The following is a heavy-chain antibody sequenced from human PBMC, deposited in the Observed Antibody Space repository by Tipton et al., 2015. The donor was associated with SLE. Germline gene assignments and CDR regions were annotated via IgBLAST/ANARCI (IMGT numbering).Heavy chain of an antibody. J-gene: IGHJ4*02. V-gene: IGHV4-39*07. D-gene: IGHD3-22*01. CDR1: GGSISSSSYY. Sequence: LRLSCTVSGGSISSSSYYWGWIRQPPGKGLEWIGSIYYSGSTYYNPSLKSRVTISVDTSKNQFSLKLSSVTAADTAVYYCARGRKNLSYYDSSGYPDYWGQGTLVTVSS. CDR2: IYYSGST. CDR3: ARGRKNLSYYDSSGYPDY.